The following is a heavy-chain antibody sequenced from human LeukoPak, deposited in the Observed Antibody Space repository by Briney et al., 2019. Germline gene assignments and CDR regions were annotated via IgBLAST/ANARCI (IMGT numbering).Heavy chain of an antibody. Sequence: GASVKVSCKASGGTFSSYAISWVRQAPGQGLEWMGRIIPILGIANYAQKFQGRVTITADKSTSTAYMELSSLRSEDTAVYYCARDLGGILRFLEWLFDHWGQGTLVTVSS. CDR3: ARDLGGILRFLEWLFDH. V-gene: IGHV1-69*04. D-gene: IGHD3-3*01. CDR1: GGTFSSYA. J-gene: IGHJ4*02. CDR2: IIPILGIA.